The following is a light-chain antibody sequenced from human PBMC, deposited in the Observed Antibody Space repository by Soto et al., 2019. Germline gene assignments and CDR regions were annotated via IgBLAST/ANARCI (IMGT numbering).Light chain of an antibody. CDR3: SSYAGSSVV. J-gene: IGLJ2*01. V-gene: IGLV1-40*01. CDR1: NSNIGAGFD. Sequence: QSVLTQPPSVSGAPGQRVTISCTGSNSNIGAGFDVHWYQQLPGTAPKLLIYADNNRPSGVSDRFSGSKSGNTASLTVSGLQAEDEADYYCSSYAGSSVVFGGGTKVTVL. CDR2: ADN.